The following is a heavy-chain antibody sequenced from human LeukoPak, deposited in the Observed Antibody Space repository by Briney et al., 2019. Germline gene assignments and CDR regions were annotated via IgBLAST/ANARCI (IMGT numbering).Heavy chain of an antibody. Sequence: SETLSLTCAVYGGSFSGYYWSWIRQPPGKGPEWIGEINHSGSTNYNPSLKSRVTISVDTSKNQFSLKLSSVTAADTAVYYCARGHYDILTGYYSNYFDYWGQGTLVTVSS. CDR1: GGSFSGYY. CDR3: ARGHYDILTGYYSNYFDY. CDR2: INHSGST. J-gene: IGHJ4*02. D-gene: IGHD3-9*01. V-gene: IGHV4-34*01.